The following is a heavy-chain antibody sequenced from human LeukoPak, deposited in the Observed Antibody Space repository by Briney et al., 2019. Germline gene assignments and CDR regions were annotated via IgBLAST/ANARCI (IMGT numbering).Heavy chain of an antibody. CDR2: INHSGST. J-gene: IGHJ5*02. Sequence: SETLSLTCAVYGGSFSGYYWSWIRQPPGKGLEWIGEINHSGSTNYNPSLKSRVTISVDTSKNQFSLKLSSVTAADTAVYYCARDRLGYSGNRWWFDPWGQGTLVTVSS. V-gene: IGHV4-34*01. CDR1: GGSFSGYY. CDR3: ARDRLGYSGNRWWFDP. D-gene: IGHD4-23*01.